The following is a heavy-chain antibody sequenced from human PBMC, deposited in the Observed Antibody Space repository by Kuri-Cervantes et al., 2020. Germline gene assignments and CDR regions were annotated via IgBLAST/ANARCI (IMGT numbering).Heavy chain of an antibody. CDR2: INQSGNT. CDR3: ARVAGDYDAFDI. D-gene: IGHD4-17*01. CDR1: SGSLSGYD. V-gene: IGHV4-34*01. Sequence: ESLKISCDVYSGSLSGYDWSWIRQTPGKGLEWIGEINQSGNTNYNPSVKGRAAILVDTPKKQVSLKLSSVTAADTAVYYCARVAGDYDAFDIWGQGTMVTVSS. J-gene: IGHJ3*02.